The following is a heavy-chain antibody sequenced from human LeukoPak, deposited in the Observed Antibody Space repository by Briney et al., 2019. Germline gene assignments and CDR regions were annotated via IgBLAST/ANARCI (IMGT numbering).Heavy chain of an antibody. V-gene: IGHV3-21*01. D-gene: IGHD6-13*01. CDR1: GFTFSSYS. CDR2: ISSSSSYI. CDR3: ASEGAAASVYMDV. Sequence: GGSLRLSCAASGFTFSSYSMNWVRQAPGKGLEWVSSISSSSSYIYYADSVKGRSTISRDNAKNSLYLQMNSLRAEDTAVYYCASEGAAASVYMDVWGKGTTVTVSS. J-gene: IGHJ6*03.